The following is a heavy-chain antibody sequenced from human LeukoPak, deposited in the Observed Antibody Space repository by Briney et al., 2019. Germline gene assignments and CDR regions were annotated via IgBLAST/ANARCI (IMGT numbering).Heavy chain of an antibody. CDR3: ARAPRAYYDILTGYYKVYYFDY. V-gene: IGHV5-51*01. J-gene: IGHJ4*02. D-gene: IGHD3-9*01. CDR1: GSSFTSYW. Sequence: GESLKISCKGSGSSFTSYWIGWVRQMPGKGLEWMGIIYPGDSDTRYSPSFQGQVTISADKSISTAYLQWSSLKASDTAMYYCARAPRAYYDILTGYYKVYYFDYWGQGTLVTVSS. CDR2: IYPGDSDT.